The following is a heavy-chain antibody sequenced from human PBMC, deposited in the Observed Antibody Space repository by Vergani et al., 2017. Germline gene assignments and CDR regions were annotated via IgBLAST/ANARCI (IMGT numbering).Heavy chain of an antibody. D-gene: IGHD2-8*02. Sequence: EVQLVESGGGSVQSGGSLRLSSVASGFSFNTYWMHWVRQVPGKGLIWVARIDEYGNRATYGDFETGRFTSSRDNAKKTVFLQMNNLRANDAGVYYCVRTEYCTGVACNTRFDSWGQGALVTVSS. CDR1: GFSFNTYW. J-gene: IGHJ5*01. CDR3: VRTEYCTGVACNTRFDS. V-gene: IGHV3-74*03. CDR2: IDEYGNRA.